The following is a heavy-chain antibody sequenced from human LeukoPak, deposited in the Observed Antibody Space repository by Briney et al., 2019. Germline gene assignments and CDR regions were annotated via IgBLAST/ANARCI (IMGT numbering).Heavy chain of an antibody. D-gene: IGHD6-19*01. J-gene: IGHJ5*02. CDR2: ISGGGERA. CDR3: GKDGGQYSSGPEFDP. CDR1: GILFSNTA. Sequence: GGSLRLSCAASGILFSNTAMNWARQSPGRGLEWVSAISGGGERAFYADSVKGRFTISRDNSKNILYLQMNSLTADDTAIYYCGKDGGQYSSGPEFDPRGQGAQVTVSS. V-gene: IGHV3-23*01.